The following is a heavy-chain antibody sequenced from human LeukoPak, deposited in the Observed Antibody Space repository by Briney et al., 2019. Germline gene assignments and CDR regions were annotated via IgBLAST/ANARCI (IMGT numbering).Heavy chain of an antibody. Sequence: GGSLRLSCAASGFTVSSNYMSWVRQAPGKGLEWVSVIYSGGSTYYADSVKGRFTISRDNSKHTLYLQMNSLRAEDTAVYYCARDDRDGYNWGYFDYWGQGTLVTVSS. D-gene: IGHD5-24*01. CDR2: IYSGGST. J-gene: IGHJ4*02. V-gene: IGHV3-53*01. CDR1: GFTVSSNY. CDR3: ARDDRDGYNWGYFDY.